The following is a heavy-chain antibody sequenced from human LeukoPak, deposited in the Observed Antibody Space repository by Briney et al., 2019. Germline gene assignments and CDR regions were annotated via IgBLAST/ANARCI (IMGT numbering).Heavy chain of an antibody. Sequence: PGGSLRLSCAASGFTFSSYSMNWVRQAPGKGLEWVSSISSSSSYIYYADSVKGRFTISRDNAKNSLYLQMNSLRAEDTAVYYCARDRRWDCSGGSCYSGIFDYWGQGTLVTVSS. J-gene: IGHJ4*02. D-gene: IGHD2-15*01. V-gene: IGHV3-21*01. CDR1: GFTFSSYS. CDR2: ISSSSSYI. CDR3: ARDRRWDCSGGSCYSGIFDY.